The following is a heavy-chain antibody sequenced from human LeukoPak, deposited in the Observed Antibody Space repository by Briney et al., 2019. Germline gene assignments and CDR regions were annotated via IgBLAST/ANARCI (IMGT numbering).Heavy chain of an antibody. CDR1: GFTFSTYE. CDR2: ITNGGTI. Sequence: GGSLRLSCAASGFTFSTYEMSWVRQAPGKGLEWLSSITNGGTIYYADSVKGRFTISRDNAKNSLYLQMNSLSAEDTALYYCARLGISIWYIDYWGQGTLVTVSS. V-gene: IGHV3-48*03. CDR3: ARLGISIWYIDY. J-gene: IGHJ4*02. D-gene: IGHD3-3*02.